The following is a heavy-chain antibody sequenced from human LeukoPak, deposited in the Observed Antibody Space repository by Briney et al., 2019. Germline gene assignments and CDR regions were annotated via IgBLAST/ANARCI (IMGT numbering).Heavy chain of an antibody. J-gene: IGHJ3*02. CDR2: ISYEGSNK. CDR1: GFTFSSYG. Sequence: GGSLRLSCAASGFTFSSYGMHWVRQAPGKGLEWVAVISYEGSNKYYADSVKGRFTISRDNAKNSLYLQMNSLRAEDTAVYYCARDNKAPWSSYYYDSSANWWAFDIWGQGTMVTVSS. CDR3: ARDNKAPWSSYYYDSSANWWAFDI. V-gene: IGHV3-30*03. D-gene: IGHD3-22*01.